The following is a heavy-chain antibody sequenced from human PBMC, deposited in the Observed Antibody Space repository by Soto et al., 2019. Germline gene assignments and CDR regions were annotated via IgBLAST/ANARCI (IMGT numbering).Heavy chain of an antibody. CDR2: ISGSGGST. Sequence: VQLLESGGGLVQPGGSLRLSGAASGSTFTSYTMNWVRQTPGKGLDWVSSISGSGGSTYYADSVKGRFTISRDNSKNTLYVQMNSLRAEDTAVYYCAKDRLGDYYYYGMDVWGQGTTVTVSS. CDR1: GSTFTSYT. V-gene: IGHV3-23*01. J-gene: IGHJ6*02. CDR3: AKDRLGDYYYYGMDV. D-gene: IGHD4-17*01.